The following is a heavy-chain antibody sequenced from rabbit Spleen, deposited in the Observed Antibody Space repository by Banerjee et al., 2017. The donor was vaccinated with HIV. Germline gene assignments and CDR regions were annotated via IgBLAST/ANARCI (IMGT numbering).Heavy chain of an antibody. J-gene: IGHJ4*01. CDR1: GFPFSAKAV. Sequence: QEQLVESGGGLVKPGASLTLTCEASGFPFSAKAVMCWVRQAPGKGLTWIACINAVTGKPVYATWAKGRFPISRTSSTTVTLQMTGLTAADTATYFCARDLASVVGWNFNLWGQGTLVTVS. V-gene: IGHV1S45*01. CDR3: ARDLASVVGWNFNL. D-gene: IGHD3-1*01. CDR2: INAVTGKP.